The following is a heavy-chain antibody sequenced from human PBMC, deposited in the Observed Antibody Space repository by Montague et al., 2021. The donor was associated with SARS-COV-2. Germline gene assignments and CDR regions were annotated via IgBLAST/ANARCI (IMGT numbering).Heavy chain of an antibody. J-gene: IGHJ3*02. D-gene: IGHD1-14*01. CDR1: GASVGSSD. Sequence: SETLSLTCTVPGASVGSSDWGWIRQSPGKGLEWIGYFYSVGSTDYNPSLKSRATISRDTSKSQFSLKVRSVTAADTAVYYCARETMTADAFDIWGQGTMVTVSS. CDR3: ARETMTADAFDI. CDR2: FYSVGST. V-gene: IGHV4-59*02.